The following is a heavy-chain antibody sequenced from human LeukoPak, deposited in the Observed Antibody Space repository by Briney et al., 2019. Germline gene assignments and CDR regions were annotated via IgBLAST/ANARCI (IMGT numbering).Heavy chain of an antibody. CDR3: ARLLIVGSSDRAFDI. Sequence: PSETLSLTCTVSGGSISSYYWSWIRQPAGKGLEWIGRIYTSGSTNYNPSLKSRVTMSVDTSKNQFSLKLRSVTAADTAVYYCARLLIVGSSDRAFDIWGQGTMVTVSS. CDR1: GGSISSYY. CDR2: IYTSGST. D-gene: IGHD1-26*01. J-gene: IGHJ3*02. V-gene: IGHV4-4*07.